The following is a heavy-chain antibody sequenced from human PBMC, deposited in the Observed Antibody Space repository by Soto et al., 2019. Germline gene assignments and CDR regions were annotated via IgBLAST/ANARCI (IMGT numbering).Heavy chain of an antibody. CDR1: GLAFSNYA. CDR3: ATAPNGDYTGAFAD. CDR2: INGNGGIT. J-gene: IGHJ4*02. V-gene: IGHV3-23*01. D-gene: IGHD4-17*01. Sequence: EVQLLEYGGGLVQPGGSLRLSCAASGLAFSNYAVTWVRQAPGKGLEWVSSINGNGGITYYADSGKGRFTIPRDNSKNTVYLQMNSLRVEDTAAYHCATAPNGDYTGAFADWGQGTLVTVSA.